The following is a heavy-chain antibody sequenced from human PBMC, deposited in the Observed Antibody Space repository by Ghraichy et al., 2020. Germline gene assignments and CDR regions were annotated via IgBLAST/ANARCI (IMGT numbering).Heavy chain of an antibody. CDR3: SRRSASSDRFDS. J-gene: IGHJ5*01. Sequence: VKVSCKASGYTFTDNYIHWVRQAPGEGLEWMGWINPHSGDTKYAQTFQGRVTMTRDTSTNTAYMELSGLRSVDTAVYFCSRRSASSDRFDSWGQGTPVTISS. CDR2: INPHSGDT. CDR1: GYTFTDNY. V-gene: IGHV1-2*02.